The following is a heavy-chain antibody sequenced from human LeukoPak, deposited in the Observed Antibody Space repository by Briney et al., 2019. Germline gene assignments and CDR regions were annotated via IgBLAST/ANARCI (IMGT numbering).Heavy chain of an antibody. Sequence: SSETLSLTCTVSGGSISSGGYYWSWIRQHPGKGLEWIGYIYYSGSTYYNPSLKSRVTISVDTSKNQFSLKLSSVTAADTAVYYCARVWQLVRGGDAFDIWGQGTMVTVSS. D-gene: IGHD6-6*01. CDR2: IYYSGST. CDR1: GGSISSGGYY. CDR3: ARVWQLVRGGDAFDI. J-gene: IGHJ3*02. V-gene: IGHV4-31*03.